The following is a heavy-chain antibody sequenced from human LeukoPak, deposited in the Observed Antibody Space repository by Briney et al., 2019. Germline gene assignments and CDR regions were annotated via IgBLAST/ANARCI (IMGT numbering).Heavy chain of an antibody. CDR2: IYYSGRT. D-gene: IGHD1-20*01. Sequence: SETLSLTCTVSGGSISSYYWSWIRQPPGKGLEWIGYIYYSGRTKYNPSLKSRVTISVDTSKNQFSLKLSSVTAADTAVYYCARSHVTGTAYYFDYWGQGTLVTVSS. CDR3: ARSHVTGTAYYFDY. CDR1: GGSISSYY. V-gene: IGHV4-59*08. J-gene: IGHJ4*02.